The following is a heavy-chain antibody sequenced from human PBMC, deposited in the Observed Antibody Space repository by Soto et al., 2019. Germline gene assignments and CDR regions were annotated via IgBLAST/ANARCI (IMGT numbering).Heavy chain of an antibody. J-gene: IGHJ4*02. CDR2: ISGSGGST. CDR1: GFTFSSYA. V-gene: IGHV3-23*01. Sequence: GGSLRLSCAASGFTFSSYAMSWVRQAPGKGLEWVSAISGSGGSTYYADSVKGRFTISRDNSKNTLYLQMNSLRAEDTALYYCAKGLQQWLIAIDYWGQGTLVTVSS. CDR3: AKGLQQWLIAIDY. D-gene: IGHD6-19*01.